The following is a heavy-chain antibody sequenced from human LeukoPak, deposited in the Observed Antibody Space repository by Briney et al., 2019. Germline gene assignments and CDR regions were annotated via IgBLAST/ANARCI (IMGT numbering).Heavy chain of an antibody. CDR1: GFTFSSYE. V-gene: IGHV3-48*03. D-gene: IGHD6-6*01. CDR3: AGEGKYSSSLGAFDI. Sequence: GGSLRLSCAASGFTFSSYEMNWVRQAPGKGLEWVSYISSSGSTIYYADSVKGRFTISRDNAKNSLYLQMNSLRAEDTAVYYRAGEGKYSSSLGAFDIWGQGTMVTVSS. CDR2: ISSSGSTI. J-gene: IGHJ3*02.